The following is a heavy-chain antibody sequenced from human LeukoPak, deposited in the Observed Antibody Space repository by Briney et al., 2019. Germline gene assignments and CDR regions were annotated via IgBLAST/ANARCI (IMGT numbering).Heavy chain of an antibody. D-gene: IGHD3-10*01. V-gene: IGHV4-34*01. CDR3: ARTRGYL. J-gene: IGHJ5*02. CDR2: INHSGST. Sequence: SETLSLTCAVYGGSFNGYHWTWIRQPPGKGLEWIGEINHSGSTNYNPSLKSRVTISVDTSKNQFSLKLSSVTAADTAVYYCARTRGYLWGQGTLVTVSS. CDR1: GGSFNGYH.